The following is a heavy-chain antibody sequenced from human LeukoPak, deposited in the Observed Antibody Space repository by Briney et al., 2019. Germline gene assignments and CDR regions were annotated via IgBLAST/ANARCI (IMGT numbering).Heavy chain of an antibody. CDR2: IYYSGST. D-gene: IGHD3-22*01. V-gene: IGHV4-59*01. J-gene: IGHJ6*02. CDR3: ARSFDSRGYYYYGMDV. Sequence: PSETLSLTCTVSGGSINRYYWSWIRQPPGEGLEWIGYIYYSGSTSYNSSLKSRATISLDTPKNQFSLRLSSVTAADTAVYYCARSFDSRGYYYYGMDVWGQGTTVTVSS. CDR1: GGSINRYY.